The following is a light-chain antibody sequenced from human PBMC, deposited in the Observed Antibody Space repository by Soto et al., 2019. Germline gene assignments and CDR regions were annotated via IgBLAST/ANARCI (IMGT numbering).Light chain of an antibody. CDR1: QGIRSR. CDR2: AAS. Sequence: DIQMTQSPSSVSASVGDRVTITCRARQGIRSRLAWYQQKPGKAPNLLIYAASSLQSGVPSRFSGSGSETDFTLTIGSLQTEDFATYYCQPSNSFPLTFGGGTKVEIK. J-gene: IGKJ4*01. CDR3: QPSNSFPLT. V-gene: IGKV1-12*01.